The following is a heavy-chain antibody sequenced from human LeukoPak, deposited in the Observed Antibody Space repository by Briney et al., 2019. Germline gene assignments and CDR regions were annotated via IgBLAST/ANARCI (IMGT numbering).Heavy chain of an antibody. CDR2: ISYDGSNK. V-gene: IGHV3-30-3*01. CDR1: GFTFSGYP. Sequence: GGSLRLSCAASGFTFSGYPIHWVRQAPGKGLEWVAVISYDGSNKYYADSVKGRFTISRDNSKNTLYLQMNGLRAEDTAVYYCARDLFVSGWYFSATNYYYGMDVWGQGTTVTVSS. CDR3: ARDLFVSGWYFSATNYYYGMDV. J-gene: IGHJ6*02. D-gene: IGHD6-19*01.